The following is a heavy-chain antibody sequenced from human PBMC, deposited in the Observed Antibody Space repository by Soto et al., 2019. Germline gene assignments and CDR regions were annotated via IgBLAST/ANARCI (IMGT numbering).Heavy chain of an antibody. V-gene: IGHV3-11*04. Sequence: GGSLRLSWAASGFTFSEYYVTWIRQAPGRGLEWVSCISSSGDNIYYGDCVKGRFTISRDNAKNSVSLQMNSLRDEDTAVYYCAREETAWPLAYGLDVWGQGTTVTVSS. CDR2: ISSSGDNI. J-gene: IGHJ6*02. D-gene: IGHD2-21*02. CDR3: AREETAWPLAYGLDV. CDR1: GFTFSEYY.